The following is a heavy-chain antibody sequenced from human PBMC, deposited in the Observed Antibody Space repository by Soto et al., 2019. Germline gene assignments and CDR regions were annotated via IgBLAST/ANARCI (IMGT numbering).Heavy chain of an antibody. J-gene: IGHJ6*02. CDR2: IYYSGST. V-gene: IGHV4-61*01. D-gene: IGHD3-22*01. CDR1: GGTVSSGSYY. CDR3: ARDKFLNCLVFRYYDSSRGMDV. Sequence: SQTLSLTCTVSGGTVSSGSYYWSWIRQPPGKGLEWIGYIYYSGSTNYNPSLKSRVTISVDTSKNQFSLKLSSVTAADTAVYYCARDKFLNCLVFRYYDSSRGMDVWSQGTTVTVSS.